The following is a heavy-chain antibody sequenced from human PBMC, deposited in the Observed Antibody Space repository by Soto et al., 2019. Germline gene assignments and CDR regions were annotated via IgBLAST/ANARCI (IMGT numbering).Heavy chain of an antibody. CDR2: IIPIFGTA. Sequence: QVQLVQSGAEVKKPGSSVKVSCKASGGTFSSSAISWVRQAPGQGLEWMGRIIPIFGTANYAQKFQGRVTITADASAYTAYMELSSLTSEDTAIYFCAREGQWIVRLGGVQYPGMDVWGQGTTVTVSS. CDR3: AREGQWIVRLGGVQYPGMDV. V-gene: IGHV1-69*18. D-gene: IGHD6-19*01. CDR1: GGTFSSSA. J-gene: IGHJ6*02.